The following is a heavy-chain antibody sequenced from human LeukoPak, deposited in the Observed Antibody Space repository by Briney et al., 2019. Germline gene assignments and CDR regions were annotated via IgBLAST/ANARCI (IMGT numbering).Heavy chain of an antibody. CDR2: ISVSGGSE. D-gene: IGHD3-22*01. Sequence: GGSLRLSCVVSRLTFNSNAMYWVRQAPGKGLEWVSGISVSGGSEYYADSVKGRFSVSRDNSKHPVYLQMNSLRAEDTAVYFCASHAHDYDSSGYFDSWGQGALVTVSS. J-gene: IGHJ4*02. CDR3: ASHAHDYDSSGYFDS. CDR1: RLTFNSNA. V-gene: IGHV3-23*01.